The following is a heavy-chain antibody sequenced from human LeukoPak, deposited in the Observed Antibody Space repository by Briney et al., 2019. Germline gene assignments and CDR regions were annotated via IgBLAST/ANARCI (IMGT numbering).Heavy chain of an antibody. D-gene: IGHD2-2*02. V-gene: IGHV1-3*01. Sequence: ASVKVSCKASGYTFTSYAMHWVRQAPGQRLEWMGWINAGNGNTKYSQKFQGRVTMTRDTSTSTVYMELSSLRSEDTAVYYCARDMGGKLGYCSSTSCYIGWFDPWGQGTLVTVSS. J-gene: IGHJ5*02. CDR2: INAGNGNT. CDR1: GYTFTSYA. CDR3: ARDMGGKLGYCSSTSCYIGWFDP.